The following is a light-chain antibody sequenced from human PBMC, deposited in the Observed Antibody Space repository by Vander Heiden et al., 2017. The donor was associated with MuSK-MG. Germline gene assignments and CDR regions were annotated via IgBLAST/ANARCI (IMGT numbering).Light chain of an antibody. Sequence: QSVLTQPPSVSAAPGPKVTISCSGSSSNIAKNYVCWYQQLPGTAPKLLIYENDKRRSGITDRFSASKSGTSATLGITGLQTGDEADYYCGTWDSSLRTYVFGTGTKVTVL. J-gene: IGLJ1*01. CDR3: GTWDSSLRTYV. CDR1: SSNIAKNY. V-gene: IGLV1-51*02. CDR2: END.